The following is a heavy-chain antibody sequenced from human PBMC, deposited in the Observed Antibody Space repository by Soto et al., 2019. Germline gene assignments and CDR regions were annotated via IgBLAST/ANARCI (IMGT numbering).Heavy chain of an antibody. CDR1: GFTFSSYA. CDR2: ISGSGGST. CDR3: AKDRGYYYGSGSQTPYYFDY. D-gene: IGHD3-10*01. J-gene: IGHJ4*02. Sequence: GGSLRLSCAASGFTFSSYAMSWVRQAPGKGLEWVSAISGSGGSTYYADSVKGRFTISRDNSKNTLYLQMNSLRAEDTAVYYCAKDRGYYYGSGSQTPYYFDYWGQGTLVTVSS. V-gene: IGHV3-23*01.